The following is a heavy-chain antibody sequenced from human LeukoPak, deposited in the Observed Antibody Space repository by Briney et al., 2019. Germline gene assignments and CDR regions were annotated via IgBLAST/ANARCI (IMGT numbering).Heavy chain of an antibody. CDR2: ISSSSNYI. D-gene: IGHD3-10*01. J-gene: IGHJ4*02. Sequence: GGSLRLSCAASGLTFSSYSMNWVRQAPGKGLEWVSSISSSSNYIYYADSVKGRFTISRDNAKNSLYLQMNSLRAEDTAVYYCARVPHAMVRGVIITEFYFDYWGQGALVTVSS. CDR3: ARVPHAMVRGVIITEFYFDY. CDR1: GLTFSSYS. V-gene: IGHV3-21*01.